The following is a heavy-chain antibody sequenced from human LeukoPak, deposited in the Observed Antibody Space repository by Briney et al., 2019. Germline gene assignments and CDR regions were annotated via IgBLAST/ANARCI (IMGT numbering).Heavy chain of an antibody. Sequence: GGSLRLSCAASAFAFGAYAMHWVRQAPGKGLEWVALISYDGHNIHYADSVKGRFTISRDNSKNTLYLQMNSLRAEDTAVYYCARDWHDSSGYSDYWGQGTLVTVSS. CDR1: AFAFGAYA. CDR3: ARDWHDSSGYSDY. J-gene: IGHJ4*02. D-gene: IGHD3-22*01. CDR2: ISYDGHNI. V-gene: IGHV3-30*14.